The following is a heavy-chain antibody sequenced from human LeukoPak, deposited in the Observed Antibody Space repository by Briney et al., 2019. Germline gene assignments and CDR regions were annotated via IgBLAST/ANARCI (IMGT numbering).Heavy chain of an antibody. J-gene: IGHJ5*02. D-gene: IGHD2-15*01. Sequence: PSETLSLTCAVSGGSISSGGYSWSWIRQPPGKGLEWIGYIYHSGSTYYNPSLKSRVTISVDRSKNQFSLKLSSVTAADTAVYYCARDMAVHCGGGSCYPRGWFDPWGQGTLVTVSS. CDR3: ARDMAVHCGGGSCYPRGWFDP. CDR1: GGSISSGGYS. CDR2: IYHSGST. V-gene: IGHV4-30-2*01.